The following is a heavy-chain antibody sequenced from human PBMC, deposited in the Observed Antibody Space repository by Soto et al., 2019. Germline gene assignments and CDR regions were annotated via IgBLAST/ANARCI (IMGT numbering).Heavy chain of an antibody. V-gene: IGHV4-34*01. J-gene: IGHJ4*02. CDR3: ARGLGYLSYYFDY. Sequence: QVQLQQWGAGLLKPSETLSLTCAVYGGSFSGYYWSWIRQPPGKGLEWIGEINHSGSTNYNPSLKSRVTISVDTSKNQFSLKLSSVTAADTAVYYCARGLGYLSYYFDYWGQGTLVTVSS. D-gene: IGHD6-13*01. CDR1: GGSFSGYY. CDR2: INHSGST.